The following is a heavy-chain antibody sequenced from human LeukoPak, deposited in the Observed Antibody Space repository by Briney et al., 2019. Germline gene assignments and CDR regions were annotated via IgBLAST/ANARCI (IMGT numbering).Heavy chain of an antibody. D-gene: IGHD5-18*01. J-gene: IGHJ6*02. CDR2: IKQDGSEK. V-gene: IGHV3-7*01. Sequence: GGSLGLSCAASGFTFSSYWMSWVRQAPGKGLEWVANIKQDGSEKYYVDSVKGRFTISRDNARNSLYLQMNSLRAEDTAVYYCARDDGYSYGYTDYYYYGMDVWGQGTTVTVSS. CDR1: GFTFSSYW. CDR3: ARDDGYSYGYTDYYYYGMDV.